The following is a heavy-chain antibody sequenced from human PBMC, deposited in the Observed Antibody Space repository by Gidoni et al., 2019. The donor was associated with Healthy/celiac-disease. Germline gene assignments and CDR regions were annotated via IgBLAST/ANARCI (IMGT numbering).Heavy chain of an antibody. V-gene: IGHV3-49*05. Sequence: EVQLVESGGGLVKPGRSLRLSCTASGFTFGDYAMSWFRQAPGKGLVWVGCIRSKAYGGTTEYAASVKGRFTISRDDSKSIAYLQMNSLKTEYTAVYYCTRDAAREGKAYDYGDYSWGWSVRLVGKTNRGMFDYWGQGTLVTVSS. CDR3: TRDAAREGKAYDYGDYSWGWSVRLVGKTNRGMFDY. J-gene: IGHJ4*02. CDR2: IRSKAYGGTT. CDR1: GFTFGDYA. D-gene: IGHD4-17*01.